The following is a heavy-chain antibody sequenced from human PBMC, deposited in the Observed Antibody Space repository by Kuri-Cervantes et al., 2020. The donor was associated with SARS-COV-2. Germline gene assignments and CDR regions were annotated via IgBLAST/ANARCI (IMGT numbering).Heavy chain of an antibody. J-gene: IGHJ3*02. D-gene: IGHD1-1*01. CDR3: ARRESWKGDFDI. CDR1: GFAFGDYY. CDR2: VSHSGTII. V-gene: IGHV3-11*01. Sequence: GESLKISCAASGFAFGDYYMSWIRQAPGKGLEWVSYVSHSGTIIYQADSVKGRFTISRDNAKNSLYLQMNSLRGEDTAVYYCARRESWKGDFDIWGQGTIVTVSS.